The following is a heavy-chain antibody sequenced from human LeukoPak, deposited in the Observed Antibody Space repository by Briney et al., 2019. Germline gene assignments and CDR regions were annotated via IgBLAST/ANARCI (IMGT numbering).Heavy chain of an antibody. CDR2: INWNGGST. Sequence: GGSLRLSCAASGFTFDDYGMSWVRQAPGKGLEWVSGINWNGGSTGYADSVKGRFTISRDNAKNSLYLQMNSLRAEDTALYHYARAGRGAGGDYFDYWGQGTWVTVSS. CDR3: ARAGRGAGGDYFDY. J-gene: IGHJ4*02. D-gene: IGHD3-10*01. CDR1: GFTFDDYG. V-gene: IGHV3-20*01.